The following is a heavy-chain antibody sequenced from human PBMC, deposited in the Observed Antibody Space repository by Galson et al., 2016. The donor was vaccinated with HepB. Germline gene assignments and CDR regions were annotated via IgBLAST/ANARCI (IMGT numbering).Heavy chain of an antibody. CDR2: ISSSSTTI. D-gene: IGHD3-22*01. CDR3: ARGGYHSADY. Sequence: SLRLSCAASGFTFSDYYMSWIRQAPGKGLEWVSYISSSSTTILYADSMKGRLTISRDNAKSSLHLQMNSLRVEDTAVYYCARGGYHSADYWGQGTLVTVSS. CDR1: GFTFSDYY. J-gene: IGHJ4*02. V-gene: IGHV3-11*04.